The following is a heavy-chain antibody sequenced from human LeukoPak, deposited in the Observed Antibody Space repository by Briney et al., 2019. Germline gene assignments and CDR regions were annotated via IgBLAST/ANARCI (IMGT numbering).Heavy chain of an antibody. CDR1: GYSFTSYW. CDR2: IDPSDSYT. Sequence: GESLKISCKASGYSFTSYWITWVRQMPGKGLECMGKIDPSDSYTYYSPSFQGHVTISADRTISTAYLQWSSLKASDTAIYYCARRQVGPTSYYFDSWGQGTLVTVSS. D-gene: IGHD1-26*01. V-gene: IGHV5-10-1*01. J-gene: IGHJ4*02. CDR3: ARRQVGPTSYYFDS.